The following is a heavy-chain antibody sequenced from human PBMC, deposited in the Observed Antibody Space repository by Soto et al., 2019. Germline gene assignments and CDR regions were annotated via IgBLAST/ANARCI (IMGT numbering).Heavy chain of an antibody. J-gene: IGHJ5*02. V-gene: IGHV4-30-4*01. Sequence: SETLSLTCTVSGGSISSGDYYWSWIRQPPGKGLEWIGYIYYSGSTYYNPSLKSRVTISVDTSKNQFSLKLSSVTAADTAVYYCAREQLELRLSWFDPSGQGTRVTVSS. CDR1: GGSISSGDYY. D-gene: IGHD1-7*01. CDR2: IYYSGST. CDR3: AREQLELRLSWFDP.